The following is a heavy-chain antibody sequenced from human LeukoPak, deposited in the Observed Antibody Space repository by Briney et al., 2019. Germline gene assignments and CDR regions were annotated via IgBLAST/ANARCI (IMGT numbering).Heavy chain of an antibody. Sequence: ASVKVSCKVSGYTLTELSMHWVRQAPGKGLEWMGGFDPEDGETIYAQKFQGRVTMTEDTSTDTAYMELSGLRSEDTAVYYCATAPGIAAAGTTFDYWGQGTLVTVSS. CDR1: GYTLTELS. CDR3: ATAPGIAAAGTTFDY. D-gene: IGHD6-13*01. CDR2: FDPEDGET. V-gene: IGHV1-24*01. J-gene: IGHJ4*02.